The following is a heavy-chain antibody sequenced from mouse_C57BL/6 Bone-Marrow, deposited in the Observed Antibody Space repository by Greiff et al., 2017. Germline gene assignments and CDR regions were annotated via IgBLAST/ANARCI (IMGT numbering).Heavy chain of an antibody. D-gene: IGHD1-1*01. V-gene: IGHV1-75*01. CDR2: IFPGSGST. J-gene: IGHJ1*03. CDR1: GYTFTDYY. CDR3: ARGGVFITTAFDV. Sequence: QVQLQQSGPALVKPGASVKISCKASGYTFTDYYINWVKQRHGQGLAWIGWIFPGSGSTSYNEKFKGKATLTVDKSSSTAYMLRSSRTSEDSAVYFCARGGVFITTAFDVWGTGTTVTVAS.